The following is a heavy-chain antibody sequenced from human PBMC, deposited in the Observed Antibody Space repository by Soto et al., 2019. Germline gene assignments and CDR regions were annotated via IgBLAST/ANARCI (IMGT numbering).Heavy chain of an antibody. CDR1: GFTFSNSV. D-gene: IGHD3-10*01. CDR3: AKMAWLGDPPGGDF. CDR2: ISATGTIS. V-gene: IGHV3-23*01. J-gene: IGHJ4*02. Sequence: EVQLLESGGGFIQPGGSLGLSCAASGFTFSNSVMAWVRQAPGKGLEWVSAISATGTISFYGDSVKGRFTVSRDNSKDTLYLHMGSRRADDTALYYCAKMAWLGDPPGGDFWGQGTLVTVSS.